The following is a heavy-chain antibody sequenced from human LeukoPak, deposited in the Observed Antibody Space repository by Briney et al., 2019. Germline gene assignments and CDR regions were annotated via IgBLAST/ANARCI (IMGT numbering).Heavy chain of an antibody. CDR2: IYYSGST. CDR3: ASELNDYVCGSYRYFDY. Sequence: PSETLSLTCTVSGGSISSSSYYWGWIRQPPGKGLEWIGSIYYSGSTYYNPSLKSRVTISVDTSKNQFSLKLSSVTAADTAVYYCASELNDYVCGSYRYFDYWGQGTLVTVSS. J-gene: IGHJ4*02. CDR1: GGSISSSSYY. D-gene: IGHD3-16*02. V-gene: IGHV4-39*01.